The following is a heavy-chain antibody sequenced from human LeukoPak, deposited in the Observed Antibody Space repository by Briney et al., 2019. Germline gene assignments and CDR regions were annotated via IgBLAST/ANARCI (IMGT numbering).Heavy chain of an antibody. D-gene: IGHD3-3*01. Sequence: PSETLSLTCTVSGGSISSGGYYWSWIRQPPGKGLEWIGYIYHSGSTYYNPSLKSRVTISVDRSKNQFSLKLSSVTAADTAVYYCARDPRRDFWSGQNLWGQGTLVTVSS. V-gene: IGHV4-30-2*01. J-gene: IGHJ5*02. CDR3: ARDPRRDFWSGQNL. CDR2: IYHSGST. CDR1: GGSISSGGYY.